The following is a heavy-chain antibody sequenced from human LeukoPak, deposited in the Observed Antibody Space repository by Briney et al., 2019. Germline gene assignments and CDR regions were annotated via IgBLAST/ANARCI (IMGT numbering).Heavy chain of an antibody. D-gene: IGHD3-22*01. CDR3: SRSAYYDGSGNYYDY. V-gene: IGHV3-53*01. CDR2: IYSGGST. Sequence: GGSLRLSCAASGFTVSGNYMSWVRQAPGKGLEWVSVIYSGGSTYYADSVKGRFTISRDNSKSTLYLQMNGLRAEDTAVYYCSRSAYYDGSGNYYDYWGQGTLVTVSS. J-gene: IGHJ4*02. CDR1: GFTVSGNY.